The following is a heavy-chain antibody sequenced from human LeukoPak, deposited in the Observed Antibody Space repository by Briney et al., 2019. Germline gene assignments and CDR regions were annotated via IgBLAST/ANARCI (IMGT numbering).Heavy chain of an antibody. Sequence: GGSLRLSCAASGFTFSSYEMNWVRQAPGKGLEWVGRIKSKTDGETTDYAAPVKGRFIISRDDSKNTLYLQMNSLKTEDTAVFYCTTEYGSGTYYNALYDYWGQGTLVTVSS. J-gene: IGHJ4*02. V-gene: IGHV3-15*01. CDR1: GFTFSSYE. CDR2: IKSKTDGETT. CDR3: TTEYGSGTYYNALYDY. D-gene: IGHD3-10*01.